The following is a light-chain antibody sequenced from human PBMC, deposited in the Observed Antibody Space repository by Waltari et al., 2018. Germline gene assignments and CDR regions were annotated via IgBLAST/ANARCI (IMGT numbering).Light chain of an antibody. Sequence: DAVLTQSPLSLTVTLGQPASLPCRAGQSLVFSDGNTYWNWFHQRRGQPPRRLIYKVSNRDSGVPDRFSGSVSGPDFTLKISRVEAEDVGGVYYCMQGTHWPYTFGQGTKLDIK. CDR3: MQGTHWPYT. CDR2: KVS. V-gene: IGKV2-30*01. CDR1: QSLVFSDGNTY. J-gene: IGKJ2*01.